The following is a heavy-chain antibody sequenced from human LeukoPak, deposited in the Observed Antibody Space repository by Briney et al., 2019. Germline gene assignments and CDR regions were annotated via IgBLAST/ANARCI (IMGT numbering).Heavy chain of an antibody. D-gene: IGHD2-21*02. Sequence: SETLSLTCTVSGGSISSGGYYWSWIRQHPGKGLEWIGYIYYSGSTYYNPSLKSRVTISVDTSKNQFSLKLSSVTAADTAVDYCAGWCGGDCYGVDPWGQGSLVTVSS. CDR1: GGSISSGGYY. CDR2: IYYSGST. V-gene: IGHV4-31*03. J-gene: IGHJ5*02. CDR3: AGWCGGDCYGVDP.